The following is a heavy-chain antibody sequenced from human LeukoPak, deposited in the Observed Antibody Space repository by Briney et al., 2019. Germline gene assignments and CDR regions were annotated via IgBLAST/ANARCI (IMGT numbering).Heavy chain of an antibody. CDR2: IYYSGST. CDR3: ARDRVLLWFGEFDGAMDV. J-gene: IGHJ6*04. CDR1: GGSISSSSYY. Sequence: SEPLSLTCTVSGGSISSSSYYWGWIRPPPGKGLEWIGSIYYSGSTYYNPSLKSRVTISVDTSKNQFSLKLSSVTAADTAVYYCARDRVLLWFGEFDGAMDVWGKGTTVTVSS. V-gene: IGHV4-39*07. D-gene: IGHD3-10*01.